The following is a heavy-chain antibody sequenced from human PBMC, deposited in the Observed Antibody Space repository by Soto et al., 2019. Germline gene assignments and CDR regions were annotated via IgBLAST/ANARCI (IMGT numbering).Heavy chain of an antibody. J-gene: IGHJ6*02. V-gene: IGHV1-69*12. CDR3: ARDKDRPQLGGNYYYITDV. CDR1: GGTFSTSA. Sequence: QVQLVQSGSEVKKPGSLVKVSCKVSGGTFSTSAVSWVRQAPGQGLEWMGGIIPVFRAPDYAQKFQGRITITADESSMTAFLELTGLGFEATDVYYCARDKDRPQLGGNYYYITDVLGQGTTVTVSS. CDR2: IIPVFRAP. D-gene: IGHD3-3*02.